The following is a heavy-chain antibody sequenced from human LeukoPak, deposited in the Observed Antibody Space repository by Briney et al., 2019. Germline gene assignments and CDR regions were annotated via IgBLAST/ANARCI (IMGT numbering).Heavy chain of an antibody. CDR1: GGSISSYY. Sequence: SETLSLTCSVSGGSISSYYWSWIRQPPGKGLEWIGHIFYSGRTSYNPSLKSRVTLSVDTSKNQFSLRLSSVTAADTAVYYCAGDGYKTNWYFDLWGRGTLVTVSS. D-gene: IGHD5-24*01. CDR3: AGDGYKTNWYFDL. J-gene: IGHJ2*01. CDR2: IFYSGRT. V-gene: IGHV4-59*01.